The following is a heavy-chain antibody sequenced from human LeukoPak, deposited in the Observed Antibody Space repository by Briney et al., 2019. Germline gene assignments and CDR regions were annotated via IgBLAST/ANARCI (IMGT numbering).Heavy chain of an antibody. CDR1: GGSISSSSYY. V-gene: IGHV4-39*02. D-gene: IGHD1-1*01. CDR3: ARGRTHRYNWHTRNTDGFDI. Sequence: SETLSLTCTVSGGSISSSSYYWGWIRQPPGKGLEWIGSIYYSGSTYYNPSLKSRVTMTIDTSTSTAYMELRSLRSDDTAVYYCARGRTHRYNWHTRNTDGFDIWGQGTMVTVSS. CDR2: IYYSGST. J-gene: IGHJ3*02.